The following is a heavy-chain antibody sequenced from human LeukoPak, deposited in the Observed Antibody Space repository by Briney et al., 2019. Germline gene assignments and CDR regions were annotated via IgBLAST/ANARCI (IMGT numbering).Heavy chain of an antibody. D-gene: IGHD6-19*01. V-gene: IGHV1-8*01. J-gene: IGHJ6*02. CDR1: GYTFTSYD. CDR3: ARGPIIAVAGTGYGMDD. CDR2: MNPNSGNT. Sequence: GASVKVSCKASGYTFTSYDINWVRQATGQGLEWMGWMNPNSGNTGYAQKFQGRVTMTRNTSISTAYMELSSLRSEDTAVYYCARGPIIAVAGTGYGMDDWGQGTTVTVSS.